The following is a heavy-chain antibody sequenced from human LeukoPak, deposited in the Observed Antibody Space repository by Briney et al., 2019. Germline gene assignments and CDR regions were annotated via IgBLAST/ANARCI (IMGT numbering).Heavy chain of an antibody. D-gene: IGHD4-17*01. Sequence: SETLSLTCAVYGGSFSGYYWSWIRQPPGKGLEWIGEINHSGSTNYNPSLKSRVTISVDTSKNQFSLKLSSVTAADTAVYYCARDENYADYPHYYYYYMDVWGKGTTVTVSS. CDR2: INHSGST. CDR3: ARDENYADYPHYYYYYMDV. J-gene: IGHJ6*03. CDR1: GGSFSGYY. V-gene: IGHV4-34*01.